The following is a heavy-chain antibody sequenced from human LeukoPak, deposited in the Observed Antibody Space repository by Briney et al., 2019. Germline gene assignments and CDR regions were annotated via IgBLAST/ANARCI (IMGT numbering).Heavy chain of an antibody. CDR2: ISGYNGNT. Sequence: EASVKVSCKAPGGTFSSYAISWVRQAPGQGLEWMGWISGYNGNTNYAQKLQGRVTMTTDTSTSTAYMELRSLRSDDTAVYYCARGWRETTSPNDYWGQGTLVTVSS. J-gene: IGHJ4*02. V-gene: IGHV1-18*01. CDR1: GGTFSSYA. D-gene: IGHD4-17*01. CDR3: ARGWRETTSPNDY.